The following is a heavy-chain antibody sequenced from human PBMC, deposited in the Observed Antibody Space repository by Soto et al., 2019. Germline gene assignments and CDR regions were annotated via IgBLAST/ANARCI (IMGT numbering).Heavy chain of an antibody. CDR2: INPNSGNT. D-gene: IGHD6-19*01. J-gene: IGHJ5*02. CDR3: ARDPGGYSSGWYPGWFVP. CDR1: GYTFTSYD. V-gene: IGHV1-8*01. Sequence: ASVKVSCKASGYTFTSYDINWVRQATGQGLEWMGWINPNSGNTGYAQKFQGRVTMTRNTSISTAYMELSSLRSEDTAVYYCARDPGGYSSGWYPGWFVPWGQGTLVTVS.